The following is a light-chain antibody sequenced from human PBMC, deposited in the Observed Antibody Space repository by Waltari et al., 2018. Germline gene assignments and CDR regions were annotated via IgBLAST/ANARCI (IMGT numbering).Light chain of an antibody. Sequence: EIVLTQSPATLSLSPGERATLSCRASQSVTRFLAWYQQKPGQAPRLLIYDASHRATGVTARFSGSGSGTEFTLTISSLEPEDFAVYYCQQRSSWPWTFGQGAKVEVK. CDR3: QQRSSWPWT. J-gene: IGKJ1*01. V-gene: IGKV3-11*01. CDR1: QSVTRF. CDR2: DAS.